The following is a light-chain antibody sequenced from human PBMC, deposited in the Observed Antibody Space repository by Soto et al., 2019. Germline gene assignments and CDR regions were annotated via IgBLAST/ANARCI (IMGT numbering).Light chain of an antibody. V-gene: IGLV2-8*01. CDR3: SSFAGGGNPVL. CDR2: EVS. Sequence: QSALTQPPSASGSPGQSVTISCTGTSSDVGGYNYVSWYQQHPGRAPKLMIYEVSKRPSGVPDRFSGSKSGNTASLTVSGLQTEDEADYYCSSFAGGGNPVLLGGGTKVTVL. J-gene: IGLJ2*01. CDR1: SSDVGGYNY.